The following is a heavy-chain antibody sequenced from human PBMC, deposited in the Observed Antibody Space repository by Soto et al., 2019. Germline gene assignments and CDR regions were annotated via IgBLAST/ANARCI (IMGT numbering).Heavy chain of an antibody. CDR2: INTDNGNT. CDR1: GYTFNRFV. J-gene: IGHJ5*02. Sequence: QAQLVQSGAEVKKPGASVRVFCKASGYTFNRFVIHWVRQAPGQRPEWMGGINTDNGNTRYSQRFQDRLTITRDTSATTTYMELSSLRSKDTAIYFCARDKNPIVPFLEWTNWFDPWGQGTLVTVSS. D-gene: IGHD3-3*02. V-gene: IGHV1-3*04. CDR3: ARDKNPIVPFLEWTNWFDP.